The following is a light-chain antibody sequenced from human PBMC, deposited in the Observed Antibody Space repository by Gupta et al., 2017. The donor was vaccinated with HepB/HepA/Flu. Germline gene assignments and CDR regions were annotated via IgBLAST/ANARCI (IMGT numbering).Light chain of an antibody. J-gene: IGLJ3*02. V-gene: IGLV2-14*01. CDR3: SSFKSTRSLAV. CDR2: AVS. Sequence: QSALTQPASVSGSPGQSITISCTGTSSDVSWYQQHPGKAPKLMIYAVSNRPARVSYRFSGSKSGDTASLTIYGLQAEDEADYYCSSFKSTRSLAVLGGGTKLTVL. CDR1: SSDV.